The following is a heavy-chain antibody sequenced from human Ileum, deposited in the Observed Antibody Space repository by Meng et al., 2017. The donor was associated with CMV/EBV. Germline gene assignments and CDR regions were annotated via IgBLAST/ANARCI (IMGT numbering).Heavy chain of an antibody. CDR2: IRDDGST. CDR3: AKATDFDY. J-gene: IGHJ4*02. V-gene: IGHV3-23*01. D-gene: IGHD4-11*01. CDR1: GFTFSSYA. Sequence: GGSLRLSCAASGFTFSSYALNWVRQAPGKGLEWVSGIRDDGSTFYAGSVKGRFTISRDNSKNTLYLQMNSLRAEDTAVYYCAKATDFDYWGQGTLVTVSS.